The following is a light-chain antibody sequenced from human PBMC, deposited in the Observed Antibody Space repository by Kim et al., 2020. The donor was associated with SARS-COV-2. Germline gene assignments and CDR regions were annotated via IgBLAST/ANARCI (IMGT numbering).Light chain of an antibody. CDR1: QSINNW. Sequence: ASLGDTVTITCRARQSINNWLAWYQQKPGTAPKMLIYKTSTLESGVPSRFSGSGSGTEFTLTISTLHPDEFATYYCQQSNASPWTFGQRTKVDIK. V-gene: IGKV1-5*03. J-gene: IGKJ1*01. CDR3: QQSNASPWT. CDR2: KTS.